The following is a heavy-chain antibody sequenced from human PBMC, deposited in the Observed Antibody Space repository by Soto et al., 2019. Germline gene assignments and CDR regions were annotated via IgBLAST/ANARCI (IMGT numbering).Heavy chain of an antibody. D-gene: IGHD1-26*01. V-gene: IGHV3-7*04. CDR2: IKQDETEK. CDR1: GFTFSSYW. CDR3: ARLVSAAANDY. Sequence: HPGGSLRLSCAASGFTFSSYWVSWVRQAPGKGLEWVANIKQDETEKYYVDSVKGRFTISRDNAKNSLYLQMNSLRAEDTAVYYCARLVSAAANDYWGQGALVTVSS. J-gene: IGHJ4*02.